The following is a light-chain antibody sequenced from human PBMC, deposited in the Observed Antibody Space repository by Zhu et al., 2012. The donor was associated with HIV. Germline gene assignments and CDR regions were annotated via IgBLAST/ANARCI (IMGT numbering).Light chain of an antibody. Sequence: EIVLTQSPGTLSLSPGERATVSCRASRSVRSFLACTXSWQAPRLLIYDTSKRATGIPARFSGSGSGTDFTLTISSLEPEDFALYYCQQRSNRPLTFGGGYQGRRSN. J-gene: IGKJ4*01. CDR3: QQRSNRPLT. V-gene: IGKV3-11*01. CDR2: DTS. CDR1: RSVRSF.